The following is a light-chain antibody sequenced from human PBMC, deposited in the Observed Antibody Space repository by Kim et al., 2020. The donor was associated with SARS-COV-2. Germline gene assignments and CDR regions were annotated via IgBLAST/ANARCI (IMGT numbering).Light chain of an antibody. CDR2: GAS. Sequence: ATVRDRVTITCRTSQGINNDLAWYQQKPAKVPNLLIYGASALQSGVPSRFSGRGSGTDFTLTISSLRPEDVAIYYCQKYNGAPWTFGQGTKVDIK. CDR3: QKYNGAPWT. CDR1: QGINND. V-gene: IGKV1-27*01. J-gene: IGKJ1*01.